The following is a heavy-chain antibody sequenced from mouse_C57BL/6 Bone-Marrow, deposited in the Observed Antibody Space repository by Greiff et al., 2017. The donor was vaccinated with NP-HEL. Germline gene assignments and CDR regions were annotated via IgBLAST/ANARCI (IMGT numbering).Heavy chain of an antibody. CDR2: ISSGSSTI. J-gene: IGHJ4*01. D-gene: IGHD1-1*02. CDR3: ATFGRAMDY. Sequence: VQLKESGGGLVKPGGSLKFSCAASGFTFSDYGMHWVRQAPEKGLEWVAYISSGSSTIYYADTVKGRFTISRDNAKNTLFLQMTSLRSEDTAMYYCATFGRAMDYWGQGTSVTVSS. V-gene: IGHV5-17*01. CDR1: GFTFSDYG.